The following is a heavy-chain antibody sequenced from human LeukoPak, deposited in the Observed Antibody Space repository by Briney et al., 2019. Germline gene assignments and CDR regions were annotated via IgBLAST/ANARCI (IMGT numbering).Heavy chain of an antibody. D-gene: IGHD6-19*01. V-gene: IGHV1-18*01. J-gene: IGHJ4*02. Sequence: GASVKVSCKASGYTFTSYGISWARQAPGQGLEWMGWISAYNGNTNYAQKLQGRVTTTTDTSTNTAYMELRSLRSDDTAVYYCARSSSGWQDDYWGQGTLVTVSS. CDR2: ISAYNGNT. CDR3: ARSSSGWQDDY. CDR1: GYTFTSYG.